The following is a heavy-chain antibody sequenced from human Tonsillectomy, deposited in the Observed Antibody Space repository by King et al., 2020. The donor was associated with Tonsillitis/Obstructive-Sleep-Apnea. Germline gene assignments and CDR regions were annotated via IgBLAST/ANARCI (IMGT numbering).Heavy chain of an antibody. V-gene: IGHV4-61*01. CDR3: ATNPEYCSGGSCYPSNWFDP. Sequence: VQLQESGPGLVKPSETLSLTCTVSGGSVSSGSYYWRWIRQPPGKGLEWIGYIYYSGSTNYNPSLKSRVTISVDTSKNQFSLKLSSVTAADTAVYYCATNPEYCSGGSCYPSNWFDPWGQGTLVTVSS. D-gene: IGHD2-15*01. J-gene: IGHJ5*02. CDR1: GGSVSSGSYY. CDR2: IYYSGST.